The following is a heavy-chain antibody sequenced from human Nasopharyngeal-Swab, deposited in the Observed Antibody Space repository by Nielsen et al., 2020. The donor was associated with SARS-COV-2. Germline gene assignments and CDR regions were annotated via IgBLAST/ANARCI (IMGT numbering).Heavy chain of an antibody. CDR1: GGSISSYY. Sequence: SETLSLTCTVSGGSISSYYWSWIRQPPGKGLEWIGYIYYSGSTNYNPSLKSRVTISVDTSKNQFSLKLSSVTAADTAVYYCARGIPRYNWFDPWGQGTLVTVSS. V-gene: IGHV4-59*01. CDR3: ARGIPRYNWFDP. J-gene: IGHJ5*02. CDR2: IYYSGST.